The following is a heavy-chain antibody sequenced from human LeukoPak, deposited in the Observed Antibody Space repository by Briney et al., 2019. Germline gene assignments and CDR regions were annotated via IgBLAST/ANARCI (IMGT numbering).Heavy chain of an antibody. J-gene: IGHJ4*02. D-gene: IGHD4-17*01. V-gene: IGHV3-30*04. Sequence: PGRSLRLSCAASGFTFSSYAMHWVRQAPGKGLEWVAVISYDGSNKYYADSVKGRFTISRDNSKNTLYLQMNSLRAEDTAVYYCARESATTVTTLGLRYWGQGTLVTVSS. CDR1: GFTFSSYA. CDR2: ISYDGSNK. CDR3: ARESATTVTTLGLRY.